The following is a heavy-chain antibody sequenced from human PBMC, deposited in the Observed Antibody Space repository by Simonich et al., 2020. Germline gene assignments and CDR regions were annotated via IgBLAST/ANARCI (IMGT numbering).Heavy chain of an antibody. V-gene: IGHV1-2*06. D-gene: IGHD2-2*01. CDR3: ARDTFLGYCSSTSCYDAFDI. Sequence: QVQLVQSGAEVKKPGASVKVSCKASGYTFTGYYMHWVRQAPGQGLEEMERIHPTSGGTNYARKFQGRVTMTRDTSISTAYMELSRLRSDATAVYYCARDTFLGYCSSTSCYDAFDIWGQGTMVTVSS. CDR2: IHPTSGGT. CDR1: GYTFTGYY. J-gene: IGHJ3*02.